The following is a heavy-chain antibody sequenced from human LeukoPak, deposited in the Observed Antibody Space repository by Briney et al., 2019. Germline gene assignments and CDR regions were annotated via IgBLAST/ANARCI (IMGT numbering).Heavy chain of an antibody. J-gene: IGHJ4*02. CDR3: AKALLITMIVVVTPSDY. CDR2: ISGSGGST. D-gene: IGHD3-22*01. Sequence: GGSLRLSCAASAFTFSSYAMSWVRQAPGKGLEWVSAISGSGGSTYYADSVKGRFTISRDNSKNTLYLQMNSLRAEDTAVYYCAKALLITMIVVVTPSDYWGQGTLVTVSS. CDR1: AFTFSSYA. V-gene: IGHV3-23*01.